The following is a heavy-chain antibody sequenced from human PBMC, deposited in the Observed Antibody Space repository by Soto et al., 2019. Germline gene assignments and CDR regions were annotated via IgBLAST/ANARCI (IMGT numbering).Heavy chain of an antibody. Sequence: SETLSLTCTVSGGSIDNYYWSWIRQPPGKGLEWIGYIYYSGSINYNPSLKSRVTISVDTSKNQFSLKLRSVTAADTAVYYCARYPLHCSGGNCYNLYYGLDVWGPGTTVTVS. D-gene: IGHD2-15*01. J-gene: IGHJ6*02. CDR3: ARYPLHCSGGNCYNLYYGLDV. CDR1: GGSIDNYY. V-gene: IGHV4-59*01. CDR2: IYYSGSI.